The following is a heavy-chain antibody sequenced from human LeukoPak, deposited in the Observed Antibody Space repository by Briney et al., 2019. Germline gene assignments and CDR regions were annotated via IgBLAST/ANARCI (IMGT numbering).Heavy chain of an antibody. CDR3: AKDAVCSSTSCYRDYYGMDV. CDR2: MSGSGGST. CDR1: GFTFSSYA. D-gene: IGHD2-2*02. J-gene: IGHJ6*02. Sequence: GGSLRLSCAASGFTFSSYAMSWVRQAPGKGLGWVSAMSGSGGSTYYANSVKGRFTISRDNSKTTLYLQMNSLRAADTAVYYCAKDAVCSSTSCYRDYYGMDVWGQGTTVTVSS. V-gene: IGHV3-23*01.